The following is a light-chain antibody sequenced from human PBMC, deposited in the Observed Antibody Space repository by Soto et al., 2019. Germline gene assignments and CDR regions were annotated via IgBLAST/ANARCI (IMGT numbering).Light chain of an antibody. CDR1: QSITNY. V-gene: IGKV1-39*01. CDR2: AAS. Sequence: DIQMTQSPSSLSASVGDRVTITCRASQSITNYLNWYQHKPGKAPKLLVYAASSLQSGVPSRFSGSGSGTDFTLTISSLQPEDFATYFCQQSHNMPFTFGPGTKVDIQ. J-gene: IGKJ3*01. CDR3: QQSHNMPFT.